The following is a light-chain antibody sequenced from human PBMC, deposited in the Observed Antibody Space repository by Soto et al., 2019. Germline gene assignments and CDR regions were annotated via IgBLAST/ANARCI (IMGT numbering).Light chain of an antibody. CDR1: QGISNY. Sequence: DIQMTQSTSSLSASVGDRVTITCRASQGISNYLAWYQQKPGKVPKLLIYAASTLQSGVPSRFSGSGSGTDFTLPIRSRQPEDVATYYCQKYNRAPRTFAQGTKVEI. J-gene: IGKJ1*01. CDR3: QKYNRAPRT. CDR2: AAS. V-gene: IGKV1-27*01.